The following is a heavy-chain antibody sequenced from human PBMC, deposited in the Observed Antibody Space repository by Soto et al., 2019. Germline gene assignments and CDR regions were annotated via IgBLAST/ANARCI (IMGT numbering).Heavy chain of an antibody. CDR3: AREDVVVPAATPELDY. CDR1: GFTFSSYS. CDR2: ISSSSSYI. Sequence: GGSLRLSCAASGFTFSSYSMNWVRQAPGKGLEWVSSISSSSSYIYYADSVKGRFTISRDNAKNSLYLQMNSLRAEDTAVYYCAREDVVVPAATPELDYWGQGTLVTVSS. V-gene: IGHV3-21*01. D-gene: IGHD2-2*01. J-gene: IGHJ4*02.